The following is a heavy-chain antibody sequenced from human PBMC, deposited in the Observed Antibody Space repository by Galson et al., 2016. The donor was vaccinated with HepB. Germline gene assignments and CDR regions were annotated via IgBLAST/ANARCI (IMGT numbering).Heavy chain of an antibody. D-gene: IGHD2-15*01. CDR2: IDPSDSYT. V-gene: IGHV5-10-1*01. CDR3: AGRSGVAATDYYDYYMDV. J-gene: IGHJ6*03. CDR1: GYSFTNYW. Sequence: QSGAEVKKPGESLRVSCKGSGYSFTNYWITWVRQMPGKGLEWMGTIDPSDSYTNYSPSFQGHVTISADKSISTAYLQWSSLKASDTAMYYCAGRSGVAATDYYDYYMDVWGKGTTVTVSS.